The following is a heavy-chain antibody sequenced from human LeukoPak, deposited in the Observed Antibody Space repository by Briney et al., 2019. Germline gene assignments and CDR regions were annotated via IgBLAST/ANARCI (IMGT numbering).Heavy chain of an antibody. J-gene: IGHJ4*02. CDR3: ARVPSHYYGSGSYSDY. Sequence: SETLSLTCAVYGGSFSGYYWSWIRQPPGKGLEWIGEINHSGSTNYNPSLKSRVTISVDTSKNQFSLKLSSVTAADTAVYYCARVPSHYYGSGSYSDYWGQGTLVTVSS. D-gene: IGHD3-10*01. V-gene: IGHV4-34*01. CDR1: GGSFSGYY. CDR2: INHSGST.